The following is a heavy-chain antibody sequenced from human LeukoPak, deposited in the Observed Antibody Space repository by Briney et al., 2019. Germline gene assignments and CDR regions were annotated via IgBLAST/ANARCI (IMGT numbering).Heavy chain of an antibody. CDR1: GFTFSSYS. Sequence: GGSLRLSCAASGFTFSSYSMNWVRQAPGKGLEGGSSISSSSSYIYYADSVKGRFTISRDNAKNSLYLQMNSLRAEDTAVYYWAREPFDSSGYYYFDYWGQGTLVTVSS. D-gene: IGHD3-22*01. CDR2: ISSSSSYI. V-gene: IGHV3-21*01. CDR3: AREPFDSSGYYYFDY. J-gene: IGHJ4*02.